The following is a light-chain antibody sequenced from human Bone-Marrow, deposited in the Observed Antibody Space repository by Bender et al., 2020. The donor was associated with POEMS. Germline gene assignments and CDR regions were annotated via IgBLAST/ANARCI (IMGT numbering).Light chain of an antibody. J-gene: IGLJ1*01. CDR3: CSYTASNTYV. CDR2: DVS. Sequence: QSALTQPASVSGSPGQSITISCTGTSSDVGTYDRVSWYQQHPGKVPKLMIYDVSNRPSGVPDRLSGSKSANTASLTISGLQAEDEGDYYCCSYTASNTYVFGSGTTVTV. CDR1: SSDVGTYDR. V-gene: IGLV2-14*02.